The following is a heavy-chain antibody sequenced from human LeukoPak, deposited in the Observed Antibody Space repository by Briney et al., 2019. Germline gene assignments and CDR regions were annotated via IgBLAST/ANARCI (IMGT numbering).Heavy chain of an antibody. CDR1: GYSFTSYW. V-gene: IGHV5-51*03. CDR3: ARGSEHIVVVGPFDY. Sequence: PGESLKISCKGSGYSFTSYWIGWVRQMPGKGLEWMGIIYPGDSGTRYSPSFQGQVTISADKSISTAYLQWSSLKASDTAMYYCARGSEHIVVVGPFDYWGQGTLVTVSS. D-gene: IGHD2-21*01. J-gene: IGHJ4*02. CDR2: IYPGDSGT.